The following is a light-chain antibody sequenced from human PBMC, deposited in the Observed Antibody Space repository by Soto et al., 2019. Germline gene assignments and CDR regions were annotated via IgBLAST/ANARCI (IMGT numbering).Light chain of an antibody. Sequence: EIVLTQSPGTLSLSPGERATLSCRTSQSVSSSYLAWYQQKPGQAPRLLIYDTSDRATGITDRFSASGSGTDFTLTISRLEPEDFAVYYCQHYGTSALFGPGTKVDIK. J-gene: IGKJ3*01. V-gene: IGKV3-20*01. CDR1: QSVSSSY. CDR3: QHYGTSAL. CDR2: DTS.